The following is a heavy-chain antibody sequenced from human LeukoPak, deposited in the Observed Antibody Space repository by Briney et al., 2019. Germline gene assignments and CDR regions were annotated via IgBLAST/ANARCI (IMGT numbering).Heavy chain of an antibody. V-gene: IGHV1-69*04. CDR3: ATATVTSAPYYYYGMDV. J-gene: IGHJ6*02. D-gene: IGHD4-17*01. CDR1: GGTFSSYA. Sequence: SVKVSCKASGGTFSSYAISWVRQAPGQGLEWMGRIIPILGIANYAQKFQGRVTITADKSTSTAYMELSSLRSEDTAVYYCATATVTSAPYYYYGMDVWGQGTTVTVSS. CDR2: IIPILGIA.